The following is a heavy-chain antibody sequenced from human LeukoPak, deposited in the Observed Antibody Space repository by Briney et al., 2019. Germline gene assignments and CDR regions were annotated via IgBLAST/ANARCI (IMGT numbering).Heavy chain of an antibody. D-gene: IGHD3-16*01. V-gene: IGHV3-23*01. CDR1: GFTFSSYA. CDR2: ISGSGGST. Sequence: PGASLRLSCAASGFTFSSYAMSRVRQAPGKGLEWVSAISGSGGSTYYADSVKRRFTISRDNSKNTLYLQMNSLRAEDAAVYYCAKALGRLYLGYWGQGTLVTVPS. CDR3: AKALGRLYLGY. J-gene: IGHJ4*02.